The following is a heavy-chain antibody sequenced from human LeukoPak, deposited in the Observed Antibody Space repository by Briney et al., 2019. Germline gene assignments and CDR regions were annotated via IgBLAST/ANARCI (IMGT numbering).Heavy chain of an antibody. CDR3: ARGFKCWTVTTSRFFDY. CDR2: IYPGDSDN. J-gene: IGHJ4*02. CDR1: GYSFTSYW. Sequence: LGESLKISCKGSGYSFTSYWIGWVRQMPGKGLEWMGIIYPGDSDNRSSTSFQGQVTISADKSISTAYLQWSSLKAADTAMYYCARGFKCWTVTTSRFFDYWGQGTLVSVSS. D-gene: IGHD4-17*01. V-gene: IGHV5-51*01.